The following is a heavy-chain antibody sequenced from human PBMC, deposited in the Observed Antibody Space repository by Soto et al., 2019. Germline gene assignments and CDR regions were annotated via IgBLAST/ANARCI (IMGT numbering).Heavy chain of an antibody. CDR2: IYYSGST. Sequence: PSETLSLTCTVSGGSIISGGYYWIWIRQHPGKGLEWIGYIYYSGSTYYNPSLKSRVTISVDTSKNQFSLKLSSVTAADTAVYYCARVIYDSSGYYYYYYYYGMDVWGQGTTVTVSS. CDR3: ARVIYDSSGYYYYYYYYGMDV. V-gene: IGHV4-31*03. CDR1: GGSIISGGYY. D-gene: IGHD3-22*01. J-gene: IGHJ6*02.